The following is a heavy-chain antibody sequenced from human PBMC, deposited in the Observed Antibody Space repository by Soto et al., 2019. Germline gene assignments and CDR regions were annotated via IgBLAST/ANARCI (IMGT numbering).Heavy chain of an antibody. CDR2: IIPLFGTP. Sequence: QVQLVQSGAEVKKPGSSVKVSCKASGGIFSTYAISWLRQAPGQGLEWMGGIIPLFGTPNYAQRFQGRVTITADEFTSTACMGLSRLRSEDTAVYYCARDRDDYGSGNYYNRIDFWGQGTLVTVSS. J-gene: IGHJ4*02. D-gene: IGHD3-10*01. V-gene: IGHV1-69*01. CDR3: ARDRDDYGSGNYYNRIDF. CDR1: GGIFSTYA.